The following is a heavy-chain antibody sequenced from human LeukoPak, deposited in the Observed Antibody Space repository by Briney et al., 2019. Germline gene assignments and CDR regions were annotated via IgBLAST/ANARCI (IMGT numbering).Heavy chain of an antibody. V-gene: IGHV1-69*13. D-gene: IGHD1-14*01. J-gene: IGHJ4*02. CDR2: IIPIFGTA. CDR3: ARVTTPYLAMGHYFDY. CDR1: GGTFSSYA. Sequence: GASVKVSCKASGGTFSSYAISWVRQAPGQGLEWMGGIIPIFGTANYAQKFQGRVTITADESTSTAYMELSSLRSEDTAVYYCARVTTPYLAMGHYFDYWGQGTLVTVSS.